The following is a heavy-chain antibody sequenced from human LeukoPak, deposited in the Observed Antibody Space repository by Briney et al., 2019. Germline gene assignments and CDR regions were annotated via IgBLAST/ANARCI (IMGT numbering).Heavy chain of an antibody. CDR3: ARDGGGSGSYGFDY. Sequence: PSETLSLTCTVSGGSISNYYWSWIRQPAGKGLEWIGHIYTSGSTNYNPSLKSRVTMSVDTSKNQFSLKLSSVTAADTAVYYCARDGGGSGSYGFDYWGQGTLVTVSS. V-gene: IGHV4-4*07. CDR1: GGSISNYY. CDR2: IYTSGST. J-gene: IGHJ4*02. D-gene: IGHD1-26*01.